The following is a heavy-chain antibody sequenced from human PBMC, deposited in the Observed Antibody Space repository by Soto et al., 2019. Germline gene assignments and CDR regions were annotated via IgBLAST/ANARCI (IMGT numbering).Heavy chain of an antibody. CDR3: ARGGPYITIFGVVIPRYYYYGMDV. D-gene: IGHD3-3*01. V-gene: IGHV4-34*01. Sequence: SETLSLTCAVYGGSFSGYYWSWIRQPPGKGLEWIGEINHSGSTNYNPSLKSRVTISVDTSKNQFSLKLSSVTAADTAVYYCARGGPYITIFGVVIPRYYYYGMDVWGQGTTVTVSS. CDR1: GGSFSGYY. J-gene: IGHJ6*02. CDR2: INHSGST.